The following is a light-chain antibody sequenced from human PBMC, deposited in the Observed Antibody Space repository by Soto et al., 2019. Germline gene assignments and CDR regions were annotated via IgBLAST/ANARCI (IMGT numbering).Light chain of an antibody. CDR3: QQYESYSPLT. CDR1: QSIGNW. Sequence: DIQMTQSPSTLSASVGYRFTITCRASQSIGNWLAWYQQNPGKAPKLLIYDASSLESGVSSRFSGSGSGTEFALTIRSLQADDFATYYCQQYESYSPLTFGGGTKVDIK. V-gene: IGKV1-5*01. CDR2: DAS. J-gene: IGKJ4*01.